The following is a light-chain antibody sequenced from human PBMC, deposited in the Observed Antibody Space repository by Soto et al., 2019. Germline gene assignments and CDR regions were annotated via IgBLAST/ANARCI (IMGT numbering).Light chain of an antibody. CDR2: GAS. V-gene: IGKV3-20*01. CDR3: QQYDDSMT. CDR1: QSVSNNY. J-gene: IGKJ1*01. Sequence: LVFTQSPGTLSLAPGERATXSCRASQSVSNNYLAWYKQXPGQAPXXLIYGASTRATGIPDRFSGSGSGTDFTLTIRRLEPEDFAVYHCQQYDDSMTFGQGTKVDIK.